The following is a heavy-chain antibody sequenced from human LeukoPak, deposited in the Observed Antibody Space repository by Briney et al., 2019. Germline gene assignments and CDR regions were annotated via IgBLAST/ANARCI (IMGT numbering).Heavy chain of an antibody. J-gene: IGHJ4*02. D-gene: IGHD3-10*01. Sequence: SETLSLTCAVYGGSFSGYYWSWIRQPPGKGLEWIGYIYYSGSTNYNPSLKSRVTISVDTSKNQFSLKLSSVTAADTAVYYCARSPARFGAFDYWGQGTLVTVSS. V-gene: IGHV4-59*01. CDR2: IYYSGST. CDR3: ARSPARFGAFDY. CDR1: GGSFSGYY.